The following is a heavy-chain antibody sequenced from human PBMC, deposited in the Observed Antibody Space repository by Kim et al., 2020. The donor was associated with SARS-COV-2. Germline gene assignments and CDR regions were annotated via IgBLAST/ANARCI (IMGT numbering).Heavy chain of an antibody. D-gene: IGHD4-17*01. Sequence: LKSRVTISVDTSTNQFSRKLSSVTAADTAVYYCARAKPKFIYGDYRPFDYWGQGTLVTVSS. CDR3: ARAKPKFIYGDYRPFDY. V-gene: IGHV4-34*01. J-gene: IGHJ4*02.